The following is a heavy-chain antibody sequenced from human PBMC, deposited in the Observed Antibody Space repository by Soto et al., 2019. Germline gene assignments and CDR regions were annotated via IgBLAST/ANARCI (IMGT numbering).Heavy chain of an antibody. V-gene: IGHV1-69*01. CDR2: ISPIFGTA. Sequence: QVQLVQSGAEVKKPGSSVKVSCTASGGTFSSYAISWVRQAPGQGLEWMGGISPIFGTANYAQKFQGRVTITADESTSTAYMEVSRLRYEDTAVYYCARDSAKLDFWSPRGYYCGMDVWGQGTTVTVSS. D-gene: IGHD3-3*01. CDR3: ARDSAKLDFWSPRGYYCGMDV. CDR1: GGTFSSYA. J-gene: IGHJ6*02.